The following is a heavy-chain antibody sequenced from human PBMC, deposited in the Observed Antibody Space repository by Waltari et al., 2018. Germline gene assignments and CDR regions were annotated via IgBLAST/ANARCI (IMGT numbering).Heavy chain of an antibody. V-gene: IGHV4-59*08. Sequence: QVQLQEAGPGLVKPWETLSLTCGGSGGSTSNYYGSWIRQFPGRGLEWIGYSTYIGSTNYTPPLKRRVTMSVDATNFSLEVTPLTPTDPAVYFCARPFQGGGVTRHYFDLWGRGTPVTVSS. CDR2: STYIGST. J-gene: IGHJ2*01. D-gene: IGHD4-17*01. CDR1: GGSTSNYY. CDR3: ARPFQGGGVTRHYFDL.